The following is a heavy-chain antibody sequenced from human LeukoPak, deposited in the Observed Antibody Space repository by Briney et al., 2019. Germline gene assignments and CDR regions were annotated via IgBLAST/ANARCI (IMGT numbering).Heavy chain of an antibody. CDR2: ISYDGSNK. Sequence: GGSLRLSCAASGFTFSSYGMHWVRQAPGKGLEWVAVISYDGSNKYYADSVKGRFTISRDNSKNTLYLQMNSLRAEDTAVYYCAKGRHYVSMDVWGQGTTVTVSS. J-gene: IGHJ6*02. CDR1: GFTFSSYG. CDR3: AKGRHYVSMDV. V-gene: IGHV3-30*18. D-gene: IGHD3-16*01.